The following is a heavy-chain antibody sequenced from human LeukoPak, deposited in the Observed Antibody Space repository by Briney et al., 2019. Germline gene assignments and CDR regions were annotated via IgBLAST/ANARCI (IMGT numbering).Heavy chain of an antibody. CDR1: GFSFSYYG. D-gene: IGHD4-17*01. Sequence: GRSLRLSCSASGFSFSYYGFHWVRQAPGKGLEWVAFISYDGTNKYYADSVKGRFTISRDNSKNTLFLQMNSLRAEDTAVYYCAKSPGIGTYGDRSTAVDYWGQGTLVTVSS. V-gene: IGHV3-30*18. J-gene: IGHJ4*02. CDR3: AKSPGIGTYGDRSTAVDY. CDR2: ISYDGTNK.